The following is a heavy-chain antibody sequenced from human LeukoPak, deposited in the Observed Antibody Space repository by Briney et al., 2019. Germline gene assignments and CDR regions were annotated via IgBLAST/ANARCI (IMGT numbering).Heavy chain of an antibody. V-gene: IGHV3-9*01. CDR3: AKSLFSGYGYYYYYYGMDV. CDR2: ISWNSGSI. Sequence: GGSLRLSCAASGFTFDDYAMHWVRQAPGKGLEWVSGISWNSGSIGYADSVKGRFTISRDNAKNSLYLQMNSPRAEDTALYYCAKSLFSGYGYYYYYYGMDVWGQGTTVTVSS. D-gene: IGHD5-18*01. CDR1: GFTFDDYA. J-gene: IGHJ6*02.